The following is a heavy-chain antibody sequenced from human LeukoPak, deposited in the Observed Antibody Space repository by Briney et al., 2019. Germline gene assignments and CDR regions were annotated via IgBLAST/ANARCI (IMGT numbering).Heavy chain of an antibody. J-gene: IGHJ4*02. D-gene: IGHD2-2*02. CDR3: ARHLWCSSTSCYKFPLGY. CDR1: GGSISSSSYY. CDR2: IYYSGST. V-gene: IGHV4-39*01. Sequence: SETLSLTCTVSGGSISSSSYYWGWIRQPPGKGLEWIGSIYYSGSTYYNPSLKSRVTISVDTSKNQFSLMLSSVTAADTAVYYCARHLWCSSTSCYKFPLGYWGQGTLVTVSS.